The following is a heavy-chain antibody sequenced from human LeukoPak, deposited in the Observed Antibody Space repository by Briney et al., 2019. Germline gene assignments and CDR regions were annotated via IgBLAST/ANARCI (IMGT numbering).Heavy chain of an antibody. D-gene: IGHD2-2*02. J-gene: IGHJ4*02. V-gene: IGHV1-46*03. CDR2: INPSGGST. CDR1: GYTFTSYY. CDR3: ARPPYCSSTSCYSDLSDY. Sequence: GASVKVSCKASGYTFTSYYMHWVRQAPGQGLEWMGIINPSGGSTSYAQKFQGRVTMTRDTSTSTVYMELSSLRPEDTAVYYCARPPYCSSTSCYSDLSDYWGQGTLVTVSS.